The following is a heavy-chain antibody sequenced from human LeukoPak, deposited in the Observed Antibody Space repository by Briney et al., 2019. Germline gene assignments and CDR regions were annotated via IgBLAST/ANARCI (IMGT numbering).Heavy chain of an antibody. Sequence: GGSQRLSCAASGFTFSSYAMSWVRQAPGKGLEWVSAISGSGGSTYYADSVKGRFTISRDNSKNTLYLQMNSLRAEDTAVYYCAKDDYYDSSGYQFDYWGQGTLVTVSS. V-gene: IGHV3-23*01. CDR3: AKDDYYDSSGYQFDY. D-gene: IGHD3-22*01. CDR1: GFTFSSYA. CDR2: ISGSGGST. J-gene: IGHJ4*02.